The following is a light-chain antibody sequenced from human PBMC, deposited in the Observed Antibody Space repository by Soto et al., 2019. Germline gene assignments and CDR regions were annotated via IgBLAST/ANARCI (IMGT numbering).Light chain of an antibody. Sequence: EIVMMQSPATLSVSPWESVTLSCRASQLFSSNLAWYQHTPGQAPRLLIYGVSTRDTGVPDRFSGSASGTEFTLTISSLQSEDFAVYYCQQYNNWPRTFGQGTRL. CDR3: QQYNNWPRT. CDR1: QLFSSN. V-gene: IGKV3-15*01. CDR2: GVS. J-gene: IGKJ5*01.